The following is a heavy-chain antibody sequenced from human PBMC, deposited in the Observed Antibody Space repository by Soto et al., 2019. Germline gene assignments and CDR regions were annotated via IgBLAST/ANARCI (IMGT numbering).Heavy chain of an antibody. J-gene: IGHJ4*02. V-gene: IGHV4-61*01. CDR2: IYYSGST. D-gene: IGHD3-22*01. CDR1: GGSVSSGSYY. Sequence: QVQLQESGPGLVKPSETLSLTCTVSGGSVSSGSYYWGWIRQPPGKGLEWIGYIYYSGSTNYNPSLKSRVTISVDTSKNQFSLKLSSVTAADTAVYYCARDTPCYYDRTLWGQGTLVTVSS. CDR3: ARDTPCYYDRTL.